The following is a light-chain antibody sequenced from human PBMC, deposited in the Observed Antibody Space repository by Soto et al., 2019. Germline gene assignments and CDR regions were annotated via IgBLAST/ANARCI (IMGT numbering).Light chain of an antibody. CDR3: HQYYSTPYT. CDR1: QSVLYSSNNKTY. Sequence: DIVMTQSPDSLAVSLGERATINCKSSQSVLYSSNNKTYLAWYQQKPGQPPKLLIYWASTRESGVPDRVSGSGSVTDFTLTISSLQAEDVAVYYGHQYYSTPYTCGQGTKLEIK. J-gene: IGKJ2*01. V-gene: IGKV4-1*01. CDR2: WAS.